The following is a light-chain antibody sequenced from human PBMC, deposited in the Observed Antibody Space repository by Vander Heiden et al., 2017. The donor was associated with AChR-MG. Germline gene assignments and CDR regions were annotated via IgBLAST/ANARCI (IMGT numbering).Light chain of an antibody. CDR3: QSYDSSLSGYV. CDR2: GNS. J-gene: IGLJ1*01. CDR1: SSNIGAGYD. V-gene: IGLV1-40*01. Sequence: HSLLPPPPSLSAAPAPTGTSACTGRSSNIGAGYDVHWYQQLPGTAPKLLIYGNSNRPSGVPDRFSGSKSGTSASLAITGLQAEDEADYYCQSYDSSLSGYVFGTGTKVTVL.